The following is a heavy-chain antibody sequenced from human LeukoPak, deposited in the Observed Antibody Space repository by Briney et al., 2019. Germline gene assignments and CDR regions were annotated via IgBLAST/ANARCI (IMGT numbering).Heavy chain of an antibody. CDR2: IKQDGSDK. Sequence: GGSLRLSCVASRFTFNNYWMSWVRQAPGKGLEWVASIKQDGSDKYYADSVRGRFTISRDNAKNSLYLQMSSLRAGDTAVYYCVRGYMTADYWGQGSLVTVSS. J-gene: IGHJ4*02. D-gene: IGHD2-2*02. CDR3: VRGYMTADY. CDR1: RFTFNNYW. V-gene: IGHV3-7*05.